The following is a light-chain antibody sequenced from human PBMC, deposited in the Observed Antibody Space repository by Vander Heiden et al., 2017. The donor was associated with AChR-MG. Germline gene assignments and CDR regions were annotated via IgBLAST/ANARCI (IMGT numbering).Light chain of an antibody. CDR3: SSYTGSSTVV. V-gene: IGLV2-14*03. CDR1: SSDVGAYNY. Sequence: QSALTQPASVSASPGQSLTIPCTGTSSDVGAYNYVSGYQQHPGKAPKLMIYDVSYRPSGVSNRFSGSKSGNTASLTISGLQAEDEADYYCSSYTGSSTVVFGGGTNLTVL. J-gene: IGLJ2*01. CDR2: DVS.